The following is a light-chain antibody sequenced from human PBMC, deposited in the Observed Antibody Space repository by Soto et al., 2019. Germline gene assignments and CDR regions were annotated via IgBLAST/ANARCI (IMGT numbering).Light chain of an antibody. CDR3: QQRSNWHPFT. CDR1: QSVSNY. J-gene: IGKJ5*01. CDR2: DAS. V-gene: IGKV3-11*01. Sequence: VLTQSPATLSVSAGDRATLSRRDSQSVSNYLAWDQQKPGQAPRLLSYDASNRATDIPARFSGSGSGTDFTLTISSLETEAFAVYDGQQRSNWHPFTFGQGTRLEIK.